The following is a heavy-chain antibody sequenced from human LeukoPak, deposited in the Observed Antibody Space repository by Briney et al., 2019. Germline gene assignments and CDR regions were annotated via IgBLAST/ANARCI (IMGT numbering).Heavy chain of an antibody. CDR2: IYYSGST. CDR3: ARHAGYSSPFGY. Sequence: SETLSLTCTVSGGSISSYYWSWIRQPPGKGLEWIGYIYYSGSTNYNPSLESRVTISVDTSKNQFSLKLSSVTAADTAVYYCARHAGYSSPFGYWGQGTLVTVSS. CDR1: GGSISSYY. J-gene: IGHJ4*02. V-gene: IGHV4-59*08. D-gene: IGHD5-18*01.